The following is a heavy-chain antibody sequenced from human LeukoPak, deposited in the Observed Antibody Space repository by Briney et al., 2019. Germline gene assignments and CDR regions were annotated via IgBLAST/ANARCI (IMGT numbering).Heavy chain of an antibody. CDR2: IYYAGST. CDR1: GGSISSYY. V-gene: IGHV4-59*01. J-gene: IGHJ4*02. CDR3: ARVGFYDSSGYYFRGFDY. Sequence: PSETLSLTCGVSGGSISSYYWAWIRQAPGKGLEWIGYIYYAGSTNYNPSLKSRVTISVDTSKNQFSLKLSSVTAADTAVYYCARVGFYDSSGYYFRGFDYWGQGTLVTVSS. D-gene: IGHD3-22*01.